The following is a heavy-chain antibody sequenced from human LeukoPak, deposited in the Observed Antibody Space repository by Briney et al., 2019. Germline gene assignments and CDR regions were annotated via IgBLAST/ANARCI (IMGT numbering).Heavy chain of an antibody. Sequence: GGSLRRSCAASGFSFSDHYIHWVRQAPGKGLVWVSRINGVGSDRIYADSVKGRFTISRDNARNMVYLQMNSLRVEDTAMYYCVRDWDHYDSDSWGQGTLVTVSS. V-gene: IGHV3-74*01. CDR2: INGVGSDR. J-gene: IGHJ5*01. CDR1: GFSFSDHY. D-gene: IGHD3-3*01. CDR3: VRDWDHYDSDS.